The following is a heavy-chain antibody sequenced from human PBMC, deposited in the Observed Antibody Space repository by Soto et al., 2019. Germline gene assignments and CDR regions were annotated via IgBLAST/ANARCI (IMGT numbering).Heavy chain of an antibody. CDR1: GGPFNTFG. D-gene: IGHD2-2*01. V-gene: IGHV1-69*01. CDR2: IIPKYGTT. Sequence: QVQLMQSGAEVTKPGSSVKVSCKASGGPFNTFGISWVRQAPGQGLELMGGIIPKYGTTNYAPRFQGRVTITADESTTTAYLELSSLRHDETAIFYCARTRQRRPVFYVDYWGQGTPISVTS. CDR3: ARTRQRRPVFYVDY. J-gene: IGHJ4*02.